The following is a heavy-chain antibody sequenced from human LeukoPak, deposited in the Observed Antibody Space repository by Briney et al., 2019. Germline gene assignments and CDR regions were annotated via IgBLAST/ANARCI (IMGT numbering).Heavy chain of an antibody. Sequence: SETLSLTCTVSGVSISSSNSYWGWIRQPPGKGLEWIGSIYYSGSTYYNPSLKSRVTISVDTSKNQFSLKLSSVTAADTAVYYCARWPILRATGGLDYWGQGTLVTVSS. CDR3: ARWPILRATGGLDY. J-gene: IGHJ4*02. CDR2: IYYSGST. D-gene: IGHD1-14*01. CDR1: GVSISSSNSY. V-gene: IGHV4-39*07.